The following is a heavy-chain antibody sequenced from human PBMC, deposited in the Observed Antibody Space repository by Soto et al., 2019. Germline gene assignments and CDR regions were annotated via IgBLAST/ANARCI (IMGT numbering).Heavy chain of an antibody. CDR3: SEFKYSTSVRYLQH. CDR2: IYPSDSRT. V-gene: IGHV5-51*07. J-gene: IGHJ1*01. Sequence: SQKISYEPLVYTVSKYRIGPVHQEHGKGLEWVAIIYPSDSRTIYSPSFQGQVTISADKSISTAYLQWTSLKASDTAIYYCSEFKYSTSVRYLQHWGQGSPVTVTS. CDR1: VYTVSKYR. D-gene: IGHD6-6*01.